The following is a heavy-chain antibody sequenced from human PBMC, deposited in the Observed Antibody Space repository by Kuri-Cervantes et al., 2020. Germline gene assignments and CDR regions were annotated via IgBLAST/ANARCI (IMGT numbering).Heavy chain of an antibody. CDR1: GFTFSSSW. J-gene: IGHJ4*02. D-gene: IGHD3-22*01. Sequence: GGSLRLSCAASGFTFSSSWMHWVCQAPEKGLEWVADIKCDGSEKYYVDSVKGRFTISRDNAKNSLYLQMNSLRAEDTAVYYCARGGYYYDSSGLDYWGQGTLVTVSS. CDR2: IKCDGSEK. CDR3: ARGGYYYDSSGLDY. V-gene: IGHV3-52*01.